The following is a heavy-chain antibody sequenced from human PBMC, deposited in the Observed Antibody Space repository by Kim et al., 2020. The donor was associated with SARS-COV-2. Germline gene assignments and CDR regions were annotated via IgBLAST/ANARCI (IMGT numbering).Heavy chain of an antibody. J-gene: IGHJ4*02. D-gene: IGHD4-17*01. V-gene: IGHV5-10-1*01. CDR3: ARVMGYGDYPFDY. Sequence: NYSPPVQGHHTFSVDKSISTTFLQWSSLEASDTAMYYCARVMGYGDYPFDYWGQGTLVTVSS.